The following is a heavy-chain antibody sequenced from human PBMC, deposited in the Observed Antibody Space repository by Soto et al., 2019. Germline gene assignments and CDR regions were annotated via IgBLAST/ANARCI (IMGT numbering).Heavy chain of an antibody. D-gene: IGHD3-3*01. V-gene: IGHV3-72*01. Sequence: GGSLRLSCAASGFTFSDHYMDWVRQAPGKGLEWVGRTRNKAKNYTTKYAESVKGRFTMSRDDSKNSPYMQMNSLKPEDTAVYYCARVLIYDFWSGYYWYYFDYWGQGTLVTVSS. CDR3: ARVLIYDFWSGYYWYYFDY. CDR1: GFTFSDHY. J-gene: IGHJ4*02. CDR2: TRNKAKNYTT.